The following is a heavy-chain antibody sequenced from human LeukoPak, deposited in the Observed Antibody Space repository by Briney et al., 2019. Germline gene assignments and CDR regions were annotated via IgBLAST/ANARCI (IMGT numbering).Heavy chain of an antibody. V-gene: IGHV3-30*03. D-gene: IGHD3-22*01. CDR2: ISYDVGKK. CDR1: GFTFSSYG. CDR3: ARDRYYDSSGYYHKGLDY. J-gene: IGHJ4*02. Sequence: GGSLRLSCAASGFTFSSYGMHWVRQAPGKGLEWVAVISYDVGKKYYADSVKGRFTISRDNSKNTVYLQMNSLRAEDTAVYYCARDRYYDSSGYYHKGLDYWGQGTLVTVSS.